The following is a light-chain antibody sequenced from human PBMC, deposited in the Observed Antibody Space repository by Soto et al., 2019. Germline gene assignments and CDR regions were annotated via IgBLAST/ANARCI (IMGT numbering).Light chain of an antibody. CDR1: SGHSSYS. V-gene: IGLV4-60*02. Sequence: QSVLTQSSSASASLGSSVKLTCTLSSGHSSYSIAWHQQQPEKAPRYLMKVEGSGNYNKGNGVPDRFLGSSSGADRYLTISTLQFEDEADYYCETWDSNTRVFGGGTKLTVL. CDR2: VEGSGNY. CDR3: ETWDSNTRV. J-gene: IGLJ3*02.